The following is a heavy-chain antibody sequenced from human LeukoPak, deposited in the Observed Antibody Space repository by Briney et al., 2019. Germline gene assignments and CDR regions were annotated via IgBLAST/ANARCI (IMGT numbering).Heavy chain of an antibody. V-gene: IGHV4-59*12. CDR3: ASMGDYYDSSGYTILDAFDI. Sequence: SETLSLTCTVSGGSISSYYWSWIRQPPGKGLEWIGYIYYSGSTNYNPSLKSRVTISVDTSKNQFSLKLSSVTAADTAVYYCASMGDYYDSSGYTILDAFDIWGQGTMVTVSS. CDR2: IYYSGST. CDR1: GGSISSYY. D-gene: IGHD3-22*01. J-gene: IGHJ3*02.